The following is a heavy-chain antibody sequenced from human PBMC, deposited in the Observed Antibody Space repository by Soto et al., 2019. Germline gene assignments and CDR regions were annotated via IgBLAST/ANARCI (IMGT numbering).Heavy chain of an antibody. Sequence: HPGGSLRLSCAASGFTVSNNYMTWVRQAPGKGLDWVSIIFSAGSTYYADSVKGRFTISRDNAKNTLYLQMNSLRAEDTAVYYCARDHPRGYSSSWYWFDPWGQGTLVTVSS. CDR2: IFSAGST. D-gene: IGHD6-13*01. J-gene: IGHJ5*02. V-gene: IGHV3-53*01. CDR1: GFTVSNNY. CDR3: ARDHPRGYSSSWYWFDP.